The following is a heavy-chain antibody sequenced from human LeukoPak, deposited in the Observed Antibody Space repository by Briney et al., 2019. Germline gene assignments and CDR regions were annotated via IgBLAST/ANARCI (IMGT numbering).Heavy chain of an antibody. CDR3: ARWWSD. D-gene: IGHD2-15*01. CDR2: IYSGDRT. V-gene: IGHV3-66*01. CDR1: GFSVSSNY. J-gene: IGHJ4*02. Sequence: GGSLRLSCAASGFSVSSNYMSWVRQAPGKGLEWVSIIYSGDRTFYADSVKGRFPISRDNSKNTLYLQMNSLTAEDTAVYYCARWWSDWGQGTLVTVSS.